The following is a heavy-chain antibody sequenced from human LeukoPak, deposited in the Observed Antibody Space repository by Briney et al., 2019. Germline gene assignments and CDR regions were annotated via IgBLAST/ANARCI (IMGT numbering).Heavy chain of an antibody. J-gene: IGHJ4*02. V-gene: IGHV4-34*01. CDR1: GGSFSGYY. Sequence: SETLSLTCAVSGGSFSGYYWSWIRQPPGKGLEWIGEINHSGSTNYNPSLKSRVTISVDTSKNQFSLKLSSVTAADTAVYYCARGRYYYDSSGYSKVGKTFDYWGQGTLVTVSS. CDR2: INHSGST. CDR3: ARGRYYYDSSGYSKVGKTFDY. D-gene: IGHD3-22*01.